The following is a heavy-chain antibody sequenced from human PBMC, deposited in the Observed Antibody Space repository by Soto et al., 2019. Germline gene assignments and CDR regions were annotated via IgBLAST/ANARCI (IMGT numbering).Heavy chain of an antibody. D-gene: IGHD2-2*01. V-gene: IGHV1-46*01. Sequence: ASVQVCCKASGYTFTSYYMHWVRQAPGQGLEWMGIINPSGGSTSYAQKFQGRVTMTRDTSTSTVYMELSSLRSEDTAVYYCARVGTIVVVPAAEEDAFDIWGQGTMVTVSS. J-gene: IGHJ3*02. CDR2: INPSGGST. CDR1: GYTFTSYY. CDR3: ARVGTIVVVPAAEEDAFDI.